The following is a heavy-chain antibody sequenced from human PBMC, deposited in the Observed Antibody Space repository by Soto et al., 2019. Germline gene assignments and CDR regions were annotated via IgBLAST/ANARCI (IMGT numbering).Heavy chain of an antibody. V-gene: IGHV3-23*01. J-gene: IGHJ5*02. CDR1: GFSFSSYG. CDR3: ARGQDDYGDSDVWFDP. D-gene: IGHD4-17*01. Sequence: EEQLLESGGGLVQPGGSLRLSRAASGFSFSSYGMSWVRQAPGKGLEWVSGISGGGDSTYYADSVKGRFTISRDKSKNTLYLQMNSLRAEDTAVYYCARGQDDYGDSDVWFDPWGQGTLVSVSS. CDR2: ISGGGDST.